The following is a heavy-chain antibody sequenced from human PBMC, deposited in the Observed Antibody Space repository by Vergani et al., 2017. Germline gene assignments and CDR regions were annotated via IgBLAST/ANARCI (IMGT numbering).Heavy chain of an antibody. J-gene: IGHJ6*03. D-gene: IGHD2-8*01. Sequence: VQLVESGGGVVQPGRSLRLSCAASGFTFSSYGMHWVRQAPGKGLEWVSYISSSGSTIYYADSVKGRFTISRDNAKNSLYLQMNSLRAEDTAVYYCARADTNGPGYYMDVWGKGTTVTVSS. V-gene: IGHV3-48*04. CDR2: ISSSGSTI. CDR1: GFTFSSYG. CDR3: ARADTNGPGYYMDV.